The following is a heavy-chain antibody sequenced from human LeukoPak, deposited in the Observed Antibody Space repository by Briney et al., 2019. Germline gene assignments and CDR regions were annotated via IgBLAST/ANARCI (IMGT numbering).Heavy chain of an antibody. J-gene: IGHJ5*02. CDR1: GFTFSSYG. CDR3: AKELRGYSYGLRNNWFDP. CDR2: ISYDGSNK. D-gene: IGHD5-18*01. V-gene: IGHV3-30*18. Sequence: GGSLRLSCSASGFTFSSYGMHWVRQAPGKGLEWVAVISYDGSNKYYADSVKGRFTISRDNSKNTLYLQMNSLRAEDTAVYYCAKELRGYSYGLRNNWFDPWGQGTLVTVSS.